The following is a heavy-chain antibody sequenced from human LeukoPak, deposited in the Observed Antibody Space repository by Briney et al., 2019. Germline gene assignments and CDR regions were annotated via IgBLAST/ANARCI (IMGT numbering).Heavy chain of an antibody. CDR1: GFTFKDYG. D-gene: IGHD1-26*01. CDR2: INWNGGGT. V-gene: IGHV3-9*01. CDR3: AKHMRATNTYSFFGLDV. Sequence: GRSLRLSCAATGFTFKDYGMHWVRQPPGKGLEGVSSINWNGGGTDYADSVKGRFTISRDNAKNSLYLQLRSLRPEDTALYYCAKHMRATNTYSFFGLDVWGQGTTVTVSS. J-gene: IGHJ6*02.